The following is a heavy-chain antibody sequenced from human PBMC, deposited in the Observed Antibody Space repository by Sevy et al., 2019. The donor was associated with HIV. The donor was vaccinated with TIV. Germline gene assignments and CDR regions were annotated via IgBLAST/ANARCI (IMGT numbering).Heavy chain of an antibody. J-gene: IGHJ4*01. CDR3: ARVPTYYFGSGTYFDY. D-gene: IGHD3-10*01. CDR1: GYTFSSNG. CDR2: IVVYNGNS. V-gene: IGHV1-18*01. Sequence: ASVKVSCKASGYTFSSNGIAWVRQAPGQWLQWMGWIVVYNGNSKYAQNLQDRLTMTTDTSTSTAYMELKSLRSDDTAVYYCARVPTYYFGSGTYFDYWGHGTLVTVSS.